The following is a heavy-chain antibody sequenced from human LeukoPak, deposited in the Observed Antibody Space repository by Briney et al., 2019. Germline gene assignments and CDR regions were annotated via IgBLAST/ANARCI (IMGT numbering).Heavy chain of an antibody. J-gene: IGHJ5*02. Sequence: PGGSLRLSCAASGFTFSSYAMSWVRQAPGKGLEWVSAISGSGGSTYYADSVKGRFTISRDNSKNTLYLQVNSLRAEDTAVYYCARGLAANDWFDPWGQGTLVTVSS. CDR1: GFTFSSYA. D-gene: IGHD2-15*01. CDR2: ISGSGGST. V-gene: IGHV3-23*01. CDR3: ARGLAANDWFDP.